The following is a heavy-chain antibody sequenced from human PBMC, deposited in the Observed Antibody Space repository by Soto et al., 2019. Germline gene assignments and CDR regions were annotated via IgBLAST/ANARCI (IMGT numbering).Heavy chain of an antibody. CDR3: ARRTVWGSYLANFDY. V-gene: IGHV5-51*01. D-gene: IGHD3-16*02. J-gene: IGHJ4*02. CDR2: IYPGDSDT. CDR1: GYSFTSYW. Sequence: GESLKISCKGSGYSFTSYWIGWVRQMPGKGLEWMGIIYPGDSDTRYSPSFQGQVTISADKSISTAYLQWSSLKASDTAMYYCARRTVWGSYLANFDYWGQGTLVTVSS.